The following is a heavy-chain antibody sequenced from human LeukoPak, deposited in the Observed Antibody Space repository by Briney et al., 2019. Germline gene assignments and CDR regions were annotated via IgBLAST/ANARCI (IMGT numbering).Heavy chain of an antibody. CDR1: GGSFRGYY. CDR3: ARRDTAMVKYYFDY. CDR2: INHSGST. J-gene: IGHJ4*02. Sequence: PSETLSLTRAVYGGSFRGYYWSWIRQPPGKGLEWIGEINHSGSTNYNPSLKSRVTISVDTSKNQFSLKLSSVTAADTAVYYCARRDTAMVKYYFDYWGQGTLVTVSS. D-gene: IGHD5-18*01. V-gene: IGHV4-34*01.